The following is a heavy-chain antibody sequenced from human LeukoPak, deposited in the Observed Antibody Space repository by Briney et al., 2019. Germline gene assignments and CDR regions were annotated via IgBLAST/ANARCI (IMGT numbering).Heavy chain of an antibody. CDR2: IKQDGSEK. J-gene: IGHJ4*02. D-gene: IGHD2-21*01. V-gene: IGHV3-7*01. CDR3: ARDLHGPLWTN. CDR1: GFSFTTYW. Sequence: PGGSLRLSCGASGFSFTTYWMGWVRQAPGKGLEWVANIKQDGSEKYYVDSVKGRFTISRDNAKNALYLQMNSLRAEDTAVYYCARDLHGPLWTNWGQGTLVTVSS.